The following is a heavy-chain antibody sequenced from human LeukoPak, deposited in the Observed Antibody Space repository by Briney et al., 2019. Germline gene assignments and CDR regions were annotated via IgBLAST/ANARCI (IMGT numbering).Heavy chain of an antibody. D-gene: IGHD3-22*01. CDR3: ARAGSMIVVVITTPADAFDI. V-gene: IGHV3-7*01. J-gene: IGHJ3*02. Sequence: SGGSLRLSYAASGFTFSSYWMSWVRQAPGKGLEWVANIKQDGSEKYYVDSVKGRFTISRDNAKNSLYLQMNSLRAEDTAVYYCARAGSMIVVVITTPADAFDIWGQGTMVTVSS. CDR1: GFTFSSYW. CDR2: IKQDGSEK.